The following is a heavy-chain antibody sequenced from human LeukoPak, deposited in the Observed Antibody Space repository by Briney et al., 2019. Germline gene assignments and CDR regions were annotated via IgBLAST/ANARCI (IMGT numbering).Heavy chain of an antibody. V-gene: IGHV3-23*01. Sequence: GGSLRLSCAASGFTFRNFAMIWVRQAPGKGLEWVSGISGSAFSTYYADFVKGRFTISRDNSKNTLYLQMNSLRAEDTAVYYCAKIHGGYDPVDAFDIWGQGTMVTVSS. CDR3: AKIHGGYDPVDAFDI. CDR2: ISGSAFST. D-gene: IGHD5-12*01. J-gene: IGHJ3*02. CDR1: GFTFRNFA.